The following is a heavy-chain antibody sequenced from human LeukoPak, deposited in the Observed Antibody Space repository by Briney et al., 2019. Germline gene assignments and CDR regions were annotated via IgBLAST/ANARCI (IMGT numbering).Heavy chain of an antibody. CDR2: INDDGSDT. V-gene: IGHV3-74*01. J-gene: IGHJ4*02. D-gene: IGHD3-22*01. Sequence: PGGSLRLSCAASGFTSKLYWMHWVRQVPGKGPVWVARINDDGSDTVYADSVKGRFTISRDDAKNMLFLQMNSLRGEDTAVYHCVRGGPSTWFWGQGTLVTVSS. CDR3: VRGGPSTWF. CDR1: GFTSKLYW.